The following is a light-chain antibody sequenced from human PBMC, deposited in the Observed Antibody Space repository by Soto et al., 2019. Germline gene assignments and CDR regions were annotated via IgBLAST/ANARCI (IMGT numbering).Light chain of an antibody. CDR2: EVS. V-gene: IGLV2-23*02. CDR3: CSYAGSSTFLYV. CDR1: SSDVGSYNL. J-gene: IGLJ1*01. Sequence: QSVLTQPASVSGSSGQSITISCTGTSSDVGSYNLVSWYQQHPGKAPKLMIYEVSKRPSGVSNRFSGSKSGNTASLTISGLQAEDEADYYCCSYAGSSTFLYVFGTGTKVPVL.